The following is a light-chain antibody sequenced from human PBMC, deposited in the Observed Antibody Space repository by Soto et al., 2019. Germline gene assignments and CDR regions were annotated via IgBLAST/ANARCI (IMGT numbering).Light chain of an antibody. J-gene: IGKJ2*01. CDR3: QQSYRSPYT. V-gene: IGKV1-39*01. CDR2: AAS. Sequence: IQLTQSPSSLSASVGDRVTLTCRASQSINIYLNWYQQNPWKAPTLLIYAASSLPSGVPSRFSGGGSRTDFTRTISSLQTEDFATYYCQQSYRSPYTFGQGSKLEI. CDR1: QSINIY.